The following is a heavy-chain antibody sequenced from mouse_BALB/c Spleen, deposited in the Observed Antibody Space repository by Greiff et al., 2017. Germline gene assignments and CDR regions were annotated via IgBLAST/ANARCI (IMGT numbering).Heavy chain of an antibody. V-gene: IGHV14-1*02. Sequence: EVQLVESGAELVRPGALVKLSCKASGFNIKDYYMHWVKQRPEQGLEWIGWIDPENGNTIYDPKFQGKASITADTSSNTAYLQLSSLTSEDTAVYYCARGKYGNYPYYYAMDYWGQGTSVTVSS. CDR1: GFNIKDYY. CDR2: IDPENGNT. D-gene: IGHD2-10*02. CDR3: ARGKYGNYPYYYAMDY. J-gene: IGHJ4*01.